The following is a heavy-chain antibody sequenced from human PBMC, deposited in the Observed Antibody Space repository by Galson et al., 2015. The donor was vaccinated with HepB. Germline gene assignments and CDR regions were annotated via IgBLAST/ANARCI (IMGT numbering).Heavy chain of an antibody. CDR3: ARGGHLGVLSTSDY. CDR2: ISTYNGNT. J-gene: IGHJ4*02. Sequence: SVKVSCKASGYSFTNYGITWVRQAPGQGLEWMGWISTYNGNTNYAQKLQDRVTMTTDTSTNTAYVEVRSLRSDDTAVYYCARGGHLGVLSTSDYWGQGTLVTVSS. D-gene: IGHD3-16*02. V-gene: IGHV1-18*01. CDR1: GYSFTNYG.